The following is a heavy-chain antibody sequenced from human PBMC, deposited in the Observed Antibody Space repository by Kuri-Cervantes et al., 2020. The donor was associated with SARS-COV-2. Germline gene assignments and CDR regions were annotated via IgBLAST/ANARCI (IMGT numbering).Heavy chain of an antibody. D-gene: IGHD3-3*01. CDR1: GYTFTGYY. V-gene: IGHV1-2*04. CDR3: ARGFPRPIFGVVISYYGMDV. CDR2: INPNSGGT. Sequence: ASVKVTCKATGYTFTGYYMHWVRQAPGQGLEWMGWINPNSGGTNYAQKFQGWVTMTRDTSISTAYMELSRLRSDDTAVYYCARGFPRPIFGVVISYYGMDVWGQGTTVTVSS. J-gene: IGHJ6*02.